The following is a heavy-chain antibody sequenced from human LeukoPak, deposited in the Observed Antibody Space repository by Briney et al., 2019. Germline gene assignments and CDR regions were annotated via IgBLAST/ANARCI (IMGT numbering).Heavy chain of an antibody. J-gene: IGHJ5*02. V-gene: IGHV3-21*04. Sequence: PGGSLRLSCAASGFTFSTYTMNWVRQAPGKGLEWVASISSSSNYIYYADSLKGRFTVSRDNAKNSLYLQMNSLRVEDTAVYYCARDGSLEWLSRVGWFDPWGQGTLVTVSS. CDR2: ISSSSNYI. D-gene: IGHD3-3*01. CDR3: ARDGSLEWLSRVGWFDP. CDR1: GFTFSTYT.